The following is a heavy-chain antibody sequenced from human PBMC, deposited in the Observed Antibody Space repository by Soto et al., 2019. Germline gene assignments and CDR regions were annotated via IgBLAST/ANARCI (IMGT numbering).Heavy chain of an antibody. J-gene: IGHJ3*02. CDR1: GGSISSSSYY. D-gene: IGHD6-19*01. CDR2: IYYSGST. CDR3: ARHGELSGWYEDAFDI. V-gene: IGHV4-39*01. Sequence: QLQLQESGPGLVKPSETLSLTCTVSGGSISSSSYYWGWIRQPPGKGLEWIGSIYYSGSTYYNPSLKSRVTISXXTXKXXFSLKLSSVTAADTAVYYCARHGELSGWYEDAFDIWGQGTMVTVSS.